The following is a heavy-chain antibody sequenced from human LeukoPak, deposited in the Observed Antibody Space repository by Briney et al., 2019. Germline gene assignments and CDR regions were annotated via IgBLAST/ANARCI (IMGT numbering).Heavy chain of an antibody. CDR1: GGSISSYY. J-gene: IGHJ5*02. D-gene: IGHD4-17*01. Sequence: SETLSLTCTVSGGSISSYYWGWIRQPPGKGLEWIGYIYYSGSTNYNPSLKSRVTISVDTSKNQFSLKLSSVTAADTAVYYCARRPTTVTTNWFDPWGQGTLVTVSS. CDR3: ARRPTTVTTNWFDP. CDR2: IYYSGST. V-gene: IGHV4-59*08.